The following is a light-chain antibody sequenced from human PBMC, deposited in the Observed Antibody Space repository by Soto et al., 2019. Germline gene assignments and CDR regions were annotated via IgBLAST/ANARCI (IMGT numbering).Light chain of an antibody. Sequence: QSALTQPASVSGSPGQSITISCAGTMRDVGAYNLVSWYQQHPGRAPQLIIYEVRNRPSGISFRFSGSKSGNTASLTISGLQAEDEADYYCQTWGTGIHVVFGGGTKLTVL. CDR3: QTWGTGIHVV. J-gene: IGLJ2*01. V-gene: IGLV2-14*01. CDR1: MRDVGAYNL. CDR2: EVR.